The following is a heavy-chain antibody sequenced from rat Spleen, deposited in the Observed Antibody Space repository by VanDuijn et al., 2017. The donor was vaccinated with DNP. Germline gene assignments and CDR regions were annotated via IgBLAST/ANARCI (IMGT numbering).Heavy chain of an antibody. J-gene: IGHJ3*01. CDR1: GFTFSDYY. D-gene: IGHD1-12*03. V-gene: IGHV5-22*01. CDR3: ATSGYGYDGYPFAY. Sequence: EVQLVESGGGLVQPGRSLKLSCAASGFTFSDYYMAWVRQAPKRGLEWVASISYDGTSTYHGDSVEGRFTISRANAKNTLFLQMDSLRSEDTATYYCATSGYGYDGYPFAYWGQGTLVTVSS. CDR2: ISYDGTST.